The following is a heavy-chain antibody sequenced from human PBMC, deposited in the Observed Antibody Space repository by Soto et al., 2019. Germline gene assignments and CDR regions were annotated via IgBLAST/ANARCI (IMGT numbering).Heavy chain of an antibody. D-gene: IGHD6-13*01. V-gene: IGHV1-24*01. CDR2: FEPEAGET. Sequence: EASVKVSCKASGYTFTSYGISWVRQAPGKGPEWMGGFEPEAGETIYAQKFQGRVTMTEDTSTDTAYMELSSLRSEDTAVYYCATGLYSRTWYPPFDYWGQGTLVTVSS. CDR3: ATGLYSRTWYPPFDY. CDR1: GYTFTSYG. J-gene: IGHJ4*02.